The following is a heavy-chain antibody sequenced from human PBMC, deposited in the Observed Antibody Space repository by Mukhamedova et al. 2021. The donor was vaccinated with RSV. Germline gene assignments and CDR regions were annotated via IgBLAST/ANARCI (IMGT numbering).Heavy chain of an antibody. V-gene: IGHV4-38-2*01. CDR3: ARSRGEVVATISAFDDY. D-gene: IGHD5-12*01. J-gene: IGHJ4*02. CDR2: VYHSGST. Sequence: GSVYHSGSTYYNPSLKSRVTISLHTSENQFSLKLNSVTAADTAVYYCARSRGEVVATISAFDDYWGQGTLVTVSS.